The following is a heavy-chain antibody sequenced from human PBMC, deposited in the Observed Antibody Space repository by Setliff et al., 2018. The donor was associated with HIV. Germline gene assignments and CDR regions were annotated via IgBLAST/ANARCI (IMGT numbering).Heavy chain of an antibody. Sequence: SETLSLTCTVSGVSMSSTSYYWGWIRQPPGKGLEWIGSIYYSGTPYYSPSLNSRVTISLDMSKTQFFLRLISMTAADTAVYYCARLNDWRHTFDIWGQGITVTVSS. D-gene: IGHD3-9*01. V-gene: IGHV4-39*07. J-gene: IGHJ3*02. CDR1: GVSMSSTSYY. CDR2: IYYSGTP. CDR3: ARLNDWRHTFDI.